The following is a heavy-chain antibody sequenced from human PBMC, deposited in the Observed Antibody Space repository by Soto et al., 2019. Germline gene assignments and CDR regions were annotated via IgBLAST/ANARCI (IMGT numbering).Heavy chain of an antibody. V-gene: IGHV4-31*03. D-gene: IGHD6-13*01. CDR3: AASGYSSSWYPGALDY. J-gene: IGHJ4*02. CDR1: GGSISSGGYY. Sequence: SETLSLTCTVSGGSISSGGYYWSWIRQHPGKGLEWIGYIYYSGSTYYNPSLKSRATISVDTSKNQFSLKLSSVTAADTAVYYCAASGYSSSWYPGALDYWGQGTLVTVSS. CDR2: IYYSGST.